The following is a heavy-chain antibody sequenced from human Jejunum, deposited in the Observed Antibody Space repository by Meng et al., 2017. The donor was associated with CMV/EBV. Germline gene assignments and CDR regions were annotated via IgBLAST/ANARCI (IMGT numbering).Heavy chain of an antibody. D-gene: IGHD1-7*01. CDR2: ISYKGDT. J-gene: IGHJ4*02. CDR1: TGSFNIYS. V-gene: IGHV4-59*08. CDR3: ARTHVIPNGNYMFDY. Sequence: STGSFNIYSWSWIRQSPGKGLEWIGYISYKGDTNYNPPLKSRAAISIDTTKEHFSLRLTSVTAADTAVYYCARTHVIPNGNYMFDYWGQGALVTVSS.